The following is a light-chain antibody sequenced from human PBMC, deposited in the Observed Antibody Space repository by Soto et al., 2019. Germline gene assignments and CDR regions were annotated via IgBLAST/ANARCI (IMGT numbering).Light chain of an antibody. CDR2: DAS. Sequence: DIQMTQSPSTLSASVGDRVTITCRASQSISSWLAWYQQKPGKAPKLLIYDASSLESGVPSRFSGSGSGTEFTLTISSLQPDDCATYYCQQYNSYSPRKFGQGTKVEIK. CDR3: QQYNSYSPRK. CDR1: QSISSW. V-gene: IGKV1-5*01. J-gene: IGKJ1*01.